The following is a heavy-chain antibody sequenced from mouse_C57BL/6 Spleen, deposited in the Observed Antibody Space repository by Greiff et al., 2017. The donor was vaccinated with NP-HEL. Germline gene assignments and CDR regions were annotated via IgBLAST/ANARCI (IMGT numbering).Heavy chain of an antibody. CDR1: GYTFTEYT. CDR2: FYPGSGSI. D-gene: IGHD1-1*01. J-gene: IGHJ2*01. V-gene: IGHV1-62-2*01. Sequence: VQLQQSGAELVKPGASVKLSCKASGYTFTEYTIHWVKQRSGQGLEWIGWFYPGSGSIKYNEKFKDKATLTADKSSSTVYMELSRLTSEDSAVYFCARHVHYYGSSYGYYFDYWGQGTTLTVSS. CDR3: ARHVHYYGSSYGYYFDY.